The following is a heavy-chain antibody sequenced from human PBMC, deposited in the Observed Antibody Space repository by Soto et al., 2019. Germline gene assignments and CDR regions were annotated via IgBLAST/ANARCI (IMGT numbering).Heavy chain of an antibody. V-gene: IGHV3-74*01. J-gene: IGHJ3*01. CDR3: ARGDRGAFDL. CDR2: IHSDGSST. CDR1: GFTFSYYW. D-gene: IGHD1-26*01. Sequence: EVQLVESGGGLVRPGGSLRLSCAASGFTFSYYWMHWVRQAPGKGLVWVSRIHSDGSSTTYADFVKGRFIISRDNARNTVELQTNSVRVEDTAVYYCARGDRGAFDLWGQGTVVTVSS.